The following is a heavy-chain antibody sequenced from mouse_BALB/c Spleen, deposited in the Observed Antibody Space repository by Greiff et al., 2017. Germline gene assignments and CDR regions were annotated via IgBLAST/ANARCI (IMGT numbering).Heavy chain of an antibody. CDR2: INPSNGGT. V-gene: IGHV1S81*02. CDR3: TRGDYYGSSHFAY. CDR1: GYTFTSYY. J-gene: IGHJ3*01. Sequence: QVQLQQSGAELVKPGASVKLSCKASGYTFTSYYMYWVKQRPGQGLEWIGEINPSNGGTNFNEKFKSKATLTVDKSSSTEYMQLSSLTSEDSAVYYCTRGDYYGSSHFAYWGQGTLVTVSA. D-gene: IGHD1-1*01.